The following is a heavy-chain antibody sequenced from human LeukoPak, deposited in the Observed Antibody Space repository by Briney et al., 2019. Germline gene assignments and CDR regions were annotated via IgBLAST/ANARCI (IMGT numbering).Heavy chain of an antibody. CDR1: GYTFTSYG. V-gene: IGHV1-18*01. J-gene: IGHJ4*02. CDR2: ISAYNGNT. CDR3: ARAPRDYGDYEFDY. D-gene: IGHD4-17*01. Sequence: GASVKVSCKASGYTFTSYGISWVRHAPGQGLEWMGWISAYNGNTNYAQKLQGRVTMTTDTSTSTAYMELRSLRSDDTAVYYCARAPRDYGDYEFDYSGQGTLVPVSS.